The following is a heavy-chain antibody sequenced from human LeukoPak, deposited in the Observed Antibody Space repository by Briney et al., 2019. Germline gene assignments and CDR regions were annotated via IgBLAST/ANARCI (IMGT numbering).Heavy chain of an antibody. J-gene: IGHJ4*02. CDR2: ISAYNGNT. CDR1: GYTFTSYG. Sequence: ASVKVSCKASGYTFTSYGINWVRQATGQGLEWMGWISAYNGNTNSAQKLQGRVTMTTDTSTSTAYMELRSLRSDDTAVYYCARVQYYYDSSGPHQGFDYWGQGTLVTVSS. CDR3: ARVQYYYDSSGPHQGFDY. D-gene: IGHD3-22*01. V-gene: IGHV1-18*01.